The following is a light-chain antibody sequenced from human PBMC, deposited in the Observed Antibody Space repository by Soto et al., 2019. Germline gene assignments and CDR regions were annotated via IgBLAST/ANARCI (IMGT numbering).Light chain of an antibody. CDR2: DVN. Sequence: QSALTQPRSVSGSPGQSVTFSCTGTSGDIGAYNYVSWYQFHPGKAPKMIIYDVNKRPSGVPDRFSGSKSGNTASLTISWLQAEDEADYYCQSYDSSLSGHVVFGGGTKLTVL. V-gene: IGLV2-11*01. CDR3: QSYDSSLSGHVV. CDR1: SGDIGAYNY. J-gene: IGLJ2*01.